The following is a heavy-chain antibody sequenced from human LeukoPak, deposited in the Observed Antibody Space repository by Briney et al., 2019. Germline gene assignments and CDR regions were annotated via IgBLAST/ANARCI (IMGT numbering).Heavy chain of an antibody. J-gene: IGHJ4*02. CDR1: GFTFSSFE. Sequence: GGSLRLSCAASGFTFSSFEMNWVRQAPGKGLEWVSYISYSGSTIYYADSVKGRFTISRDNAKNSLYLQMSSLRDDDTAVYYCTRDRGWQQFDYWGQGTLVTVSS. CDR3: TRDRGWQQFDY. V-gene: IGHV3-48*03. D-gene: IGHD5-24*01. CDR2: ISYSGSTI.